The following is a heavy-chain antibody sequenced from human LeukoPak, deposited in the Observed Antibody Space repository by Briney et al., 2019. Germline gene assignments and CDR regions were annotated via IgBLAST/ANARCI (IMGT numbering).Heavy chain of an antibody. Sequence: GGSLRLSCAASGFTFSTYGMHWVRQAPGKGLEWVAFIRFDGRNIYYADSVKGRFTISRDNSKNTLHLQMNSLRPEDTAVYYCARGRSYYYDSSGYDYWGQGTLVTVSS. J-gene: IGHJ4*02. CDR2: IRFDGRNI. D-gene: IGHD3-22*01. CDR3: ARGRSYYYDSSGYDY. CDR1: GFTFSTYG. V-gene: IGHV3-30*02.